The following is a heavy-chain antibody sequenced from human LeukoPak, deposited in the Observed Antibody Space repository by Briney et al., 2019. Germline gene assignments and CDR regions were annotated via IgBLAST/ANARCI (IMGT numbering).Heavy chain of an antibody. CDR2: ISYDGSNK. V-gene: IGHV3-30*18. CDR1: GFTFSSYG. D-gene: IGHD6-19*01. Sequence: QTGGSLRLSCAASGFTFSSYGMHWVRQAPGKGLEWVAVISYDGSNKYYADSVKGRFTISRDNSKNTLYLQMNSLRAEDTAVYYCAKSSGRVLLDYWGQGTLVTVSS. CDR3: AKSSGRVLLDY. J-gene: IGHJ4*02.